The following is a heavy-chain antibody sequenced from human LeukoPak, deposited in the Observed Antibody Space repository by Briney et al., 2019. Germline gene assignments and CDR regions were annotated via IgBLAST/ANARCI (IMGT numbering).Heavy chain of an antibody. V-gene: IGHV1-2*02. CDR2: INPNSGGT. Sequence: GASVKVSCKASGYTFTGYYMHWVRQAPGQGLEWMGWINPNSGGTNYAQKFQGRVTMTRDTSISTAYTELSRLRSDDTAVYYCARARAMIVVALDYWGQGTLVTVSS. CDR1: GYTFTGYY. J-gene: IGHJ4*02. D-gene: IGHD3-22*01. CDR3: ARARAMIVVALDY.